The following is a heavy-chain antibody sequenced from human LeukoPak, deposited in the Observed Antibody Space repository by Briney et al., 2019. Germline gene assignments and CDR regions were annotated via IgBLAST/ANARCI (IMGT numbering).Heavy chain of an antibody. Sequence: SETLSLTCAVYGGSFSGYYWSWIRQPPGKGLEWIGEVNDSGSTNHNPSLKSRVTTSVDTSKDQFSLKLNSVTAADTAVYYCARTSVAGTKNFDYWGQGILVTVSS. V-gene: IGHV4-34*01. CDR2: VNDSGST. D-gene: IGHD1-1*01. J-gene: IGHJ4*02. CDR3: ARTSVAGTKNFDY. CDR1: GGSFSGYY.